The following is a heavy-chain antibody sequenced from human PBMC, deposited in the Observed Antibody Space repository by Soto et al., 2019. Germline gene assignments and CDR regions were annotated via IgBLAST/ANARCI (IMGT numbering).Heavy chain of an antibody. J-gene: IGHJ3*02. CDR2: ISGSGATT. Sequence: EVQLLESGGGLVQPGGSLRLSCAASGFTFSSYAMSWVRQAPGKGLEWVSVISGSGATTYYADSVKGRFTISTDNSKNTLYLQMTSLRAEDTAVYYCARLTVTTSDDAFEIWGQGTMVTVSS. D-gene: IGHD4-17*01. CDR3: ARLTVTTSDDAFEI. CDR1: GFTFSSYA. V-gene: IGHV3-23*01.